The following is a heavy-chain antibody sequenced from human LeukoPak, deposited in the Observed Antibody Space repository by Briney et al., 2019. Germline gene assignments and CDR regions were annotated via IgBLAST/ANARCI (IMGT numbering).Heavy chain of an antibody. CDR2: IYRTGST. Sequence: SETLSLTCAVSGYSISTAYFWGWIRQPPGKGLEWIGCIYRTGSTYYNPSLESRVTRSVDTSRNQFSLKLRSVTAADTAVYYCAREGKGSGWSNNIQNWGQGTLVTVSS. V-gene: IGHV4-38-2*02. J-gene: IGHJ1*01. CDR1: GYSISTAYF. D-gene: IGHD6-19*01. CDR3: AREGKGSGWSNNIQN.